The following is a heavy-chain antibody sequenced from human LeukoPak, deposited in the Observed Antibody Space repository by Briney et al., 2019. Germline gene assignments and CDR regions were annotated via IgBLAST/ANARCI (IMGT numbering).Heavy chain of an antibody. CDR2: INPKSGDT. J-gene: IGHJ1*01. CDR1: GYPFTDYY. D-gene: IGHD6-13*01. CDR3: ARGSPVAAAGTAYFHH. V-gene: IGHV1-2*04. Sequence: ASVKVSCKASGYPFTDYYMHWVRPAPGQGLEWMGWINPKSGDTKYAQESQGWVTITRDTSIGTAYIELSRSRSDDTAMYYCARGSPVAAAGTAYFHHWGQGTLVTVSS.